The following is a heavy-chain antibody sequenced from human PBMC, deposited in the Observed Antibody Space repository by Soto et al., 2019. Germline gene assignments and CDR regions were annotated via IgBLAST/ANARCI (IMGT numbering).Heavy chain of an antibody. CDR2: INAGNGNT. Sequence: ASVKVSCKASGYTFTSYAMHWVRQAPGQRLEWMGWINAGNGNTKYSQKFQGRVTITRDTSASTAYMEPSSLRSEDTAVYYCAREGIAVAGDYYYYGMDVWGQGTTVTVSS. D-gene: IGHD6-19*01. CDR1: GYTFTSYA. V-gene: IGHV1-3*01. J-gene: IGHJ6*02. CDR3: AREGIAVAGDYYYYGMDV.